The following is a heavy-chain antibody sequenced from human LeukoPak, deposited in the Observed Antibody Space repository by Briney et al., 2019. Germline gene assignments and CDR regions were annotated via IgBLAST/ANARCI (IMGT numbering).Heavy chain of an antibody. J-gene: IGHJ6*03. CDR3: ARDSSGYYYYYMDV. CDR2: INHSGST. V-gene: IGHV4-34*01. Sequence: PSETLSLTCAVYGGSFSGYYWSWIRQPPGKGLEWIGEINHSGSTNYNPSLKSRVTISVDTSKNQFSLKLSSVTAADTAVYYCARDSSGYYYYYMDVWGKGTTVTVSS. CDR1: GGSFSGYY. D-gene: IGHD6-19*01.